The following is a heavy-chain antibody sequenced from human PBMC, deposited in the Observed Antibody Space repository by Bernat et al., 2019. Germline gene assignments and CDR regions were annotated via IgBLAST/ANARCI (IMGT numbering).Heavy chain of an antibody. CDR3: AARLVPSLYYYMDV. D-gene: IGHD3-9*01. CDR1: GFTVSSNY. CDR2: IYSGGST. Sequence: EVQLVETGGGLIQPGGSLRLSCAASGFTVSSNYMSWVRQAPGKGLEWVSVIYSGGSTYYADSVKGRFTISRDNSKNTLYLQMNSLRAEDTAVYYCAARLVPSLYYYMDVWGKGTTVTVSS. V-gene: IGHV3-53*02. J-gene: IGHJ6*03.